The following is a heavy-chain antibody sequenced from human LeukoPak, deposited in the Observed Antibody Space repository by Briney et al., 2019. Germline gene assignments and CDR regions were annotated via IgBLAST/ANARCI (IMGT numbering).Heavy chain of an antibody. CDR2: IFGSGGST. V-gene: IGHV3-23*01. D-gene: IGHD3-9*01. CDR3: ARARPSSRYFDWPLDY. CDR1: GFTFSSYA. Sequence: GGSLRLSCAASGFTFSSYAMYWVRQAPGKGLEWVSGIFGSGGSTHYADSVKGRFTISRDNSKNTVYLQMNSLRAEDTAVYYCARARPSSRYFDWPLDYWGQGTLDTVSS. J-gene: IGHJ4*02.